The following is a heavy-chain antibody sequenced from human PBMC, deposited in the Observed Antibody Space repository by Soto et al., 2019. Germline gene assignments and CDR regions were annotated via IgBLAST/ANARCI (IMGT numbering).Heavy chain of an antibody. CDR1: VFTFSNYA. J-gene: IGHJ4*02. CDR2: ISDIGGNT. Sequence: GGSLRLSCAASVFTFSNYAMSWVRQAPGKGLEWVSGISDIGGNTYYADSVKGRFTISRDNSKNTLFLQMNSLRAEDTAVYYCAREYSSAWKTSDYWGQGTLVTVSS. V-gene: IGHV3-23*01. CDR3: AREYSSAWKTSDY. D-gene: IGHD6-19*01.